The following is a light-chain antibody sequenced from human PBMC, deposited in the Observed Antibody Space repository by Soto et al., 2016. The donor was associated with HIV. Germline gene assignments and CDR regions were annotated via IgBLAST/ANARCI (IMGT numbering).Light chain of an antibody. CDR2: KTS. Sequence: DVQMTQSPSTLSASVGDSVTITCRASQSIGFWLAWYQQEPGKAPKVLIYKTSNLKSGVPSRFSGSGSGTHFSLTISSLQPDDFATYYCLQHNSYPYTFGQGTKLEIK. V-gene: IGKV1-5*03. CDR1: QSIGFW. CDR3: LQHNSYPYT. J-gene: IGKJ2*01.